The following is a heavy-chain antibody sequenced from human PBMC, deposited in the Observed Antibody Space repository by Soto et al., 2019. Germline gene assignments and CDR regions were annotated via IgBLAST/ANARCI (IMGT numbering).Heavy chain of an antibody. D-gene: IGHD3-3*02. CDR1: GFTFSSYA. CDR3: ASHFWSGYYTRNYFDY. Sequence: GGSLRLSCAASGFTFSSYAMSWVRQAPGKGLEWVSAISGSGGSTYYADSVKGRFTISRDNSKNTLYLQMNSLRAEDTAVYYCASHFWSGYYTRNYFDYWGQGTLVTAPQ. CDR2: ISGSGGST. J-gene: IGHJ4*02. V-gene: IGHV3-23*01.